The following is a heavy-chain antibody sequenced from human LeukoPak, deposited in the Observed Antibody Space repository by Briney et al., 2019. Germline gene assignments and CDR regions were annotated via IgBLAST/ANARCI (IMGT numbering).Heavy chain of an antibody. V-gene: IGHV3-23*01. CDR2: NSGGGGRT. Sequence: GGSLRLSCAASGFTFISYAMSWVRQAPGKGLEWVSGNSGGGGRTYYADSVKGRFTISRDNAKNTLYLQMNSLRPEDTAVYYCTREIVRVTAILHFDYWGQGTLVTVSS. CDR1: GFTFISYA. D-gene: IGHD2-21*02. CDR3: TREIVRVTAILHFDY. J-gene: IGHJ4*02.